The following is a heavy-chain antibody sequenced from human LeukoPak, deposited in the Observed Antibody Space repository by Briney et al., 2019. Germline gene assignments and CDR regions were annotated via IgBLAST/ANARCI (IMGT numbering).Heavy chain of an antibody. D-gene: IGHD2-21*02. Sequence: SQTLSLTCAISGDSVSSNSAAWNWIRQSPSRGLEWLGMTYYRSKWYNDYAVSVESRITINPDTSKNQFSLKLSSVTAADTAVYYCARQFWGGGDFSNYFDYWGQGTLVTVSS. CDR1: GDSVSSNSAA. J-gene: IGHJ4*02. CDR3: ARQFWGGGDFSNYFDY. V-gene: IGHV6-1*01. CDR2: TYYRSKWYN.